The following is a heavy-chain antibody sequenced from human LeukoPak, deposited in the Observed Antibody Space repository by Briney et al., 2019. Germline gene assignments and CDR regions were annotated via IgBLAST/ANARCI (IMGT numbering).Heavy chain of an antibody. J-gene: IGHJ4*02. CDR3: ARDRYYYDSSGYYLFDY. V-gene: IGHV4-34*01. CDR1: GESFRGFY. Sequence: SETLSLTCAVYGESFRGFYWTWIRQPPGKGLEWTGEINHSGSANYNPSLKSRVTMSVDTSKNQFSLKLSSVTAADTAVYYCARDRYYYDSSGYYLFDYWGQGTLVTVSS. CDR2: INHSGSA. D-gene: IGHD3-22*01.